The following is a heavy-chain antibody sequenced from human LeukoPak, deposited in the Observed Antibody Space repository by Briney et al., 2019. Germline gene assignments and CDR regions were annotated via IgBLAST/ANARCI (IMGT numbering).Heavy chain of an antibody. D-gene: IGHD6-19*01. CDR3: ARVYRYSSGWYVAFDI. Sequence: ASVKVSCKASGYTFTGYYMHWVRQAPGQGLEWMGRINPNSGGTNYAQKFQGRVTMTRDTSISTAYMELSRLRSDDTAVHYCARVYRYSSGWYVAFDIWGQGTMVTVSS. V-gene: IGHV1-2*06. J-gene: IGHJ3*02. CDR1: GYTFTGYY. CDR2: INPNSGGT.